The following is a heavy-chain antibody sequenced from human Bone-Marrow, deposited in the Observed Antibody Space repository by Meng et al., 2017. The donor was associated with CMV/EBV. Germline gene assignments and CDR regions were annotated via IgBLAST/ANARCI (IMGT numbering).Heavy chain of an antibody. J-gene: IGHJ4*02. CDR2: IYSGGSST. D-gene: IGHD5-18*01. CDR3: ARARYTAMITYLDY. CDR1: GFTFNNFA. V-gene: IGHV3-23*03. Sequence: GESLKISCATSGFTFNNFAMSWVRQVPGKGLEWVSLIYSGGSSTAYADSVRGRFTISRDYPKNTLYLQMNSLRAEDTAIYYCARARYTAMITYLDYWGQGTLVTVPS.